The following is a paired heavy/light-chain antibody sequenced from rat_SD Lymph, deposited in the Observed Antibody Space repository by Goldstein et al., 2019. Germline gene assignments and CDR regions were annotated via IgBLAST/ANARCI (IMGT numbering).Heavy chain of an antibody. CDR1: GFTFSDYW. CDR3: TRLSRNYVMDA. J-gene: IGHJ4*01. D-gene: IGHD1-12*01. Sequence: EVKLEESGGGLVQPGMSVKLSCATSGFTFSDYWMEWVRQAPGKGLEWVAEIRNKANNYATYYGKSVKGRFTISRDDSKSIVYLQVNSIRSEDTGIYYCTRLSRNYVMDAWGQGASVTVSS. CDR2: IRNKANNYAT. V-gene: IGHV6-21*01.
Light chain of an antibody. CDR2: NTN. V-gene: IGKV22S2*01. CDR1: QNINNY. CDR3: YQYNNGYT. J-gene: IGKJ5*01. Sequence: IQLTQSPSLLSASVGDRVTLSCKGSQNINNYLAWYQQKLGEAPKLLIYNTNSLQTGIPSRFSGSGSGTDYTLTISSLQPEDVATYFCYQYNNGYTFGSGTKLEIK.